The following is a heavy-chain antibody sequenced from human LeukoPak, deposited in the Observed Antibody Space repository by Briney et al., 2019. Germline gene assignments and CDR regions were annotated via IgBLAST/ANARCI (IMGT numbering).Heavy chain of an antibody. D-gene: IGHD3-3*01. J-gene: IGHJ4*02. CDR3: AREAITIFGVVISPFDY. Sequence: ASVEVSCKASGYTFTSYGISWVRQAPGQGLEWMGWISAYNGNTNYAQKLQGRVTMTTDTSTSTAYMELSSLRSEDTAVYYCAREAITIFGVVISPFDYWGQGTLVTVSS. CDR1: GYTFTSYG. V-gene: IGHV1-18*01. CDR2: ISAYNGNT.